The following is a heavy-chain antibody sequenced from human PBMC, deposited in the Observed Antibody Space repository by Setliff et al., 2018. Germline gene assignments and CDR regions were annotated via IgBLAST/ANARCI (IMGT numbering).Heavy chain of an antibody. CDR1: GGSVGSDFSY. CDR2: IYTTWST. J-gene: IGHJ6*03. CDR3: ARVTGFFYVDA. V-gene: IGHV4-61*09. Sequence: SETLSLTCTVSGGSVGSDFSYWTWIRQPAGKGLEWIGQIYTTWSTNYNPSLRSRATISLDASKNQFSLSLTSVTAAGTAVYYCARVTGFFYVDAWGKGTTVTVSS.